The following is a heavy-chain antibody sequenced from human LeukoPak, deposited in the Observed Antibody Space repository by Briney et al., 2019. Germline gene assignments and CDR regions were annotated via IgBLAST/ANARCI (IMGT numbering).Heavy chain of an antibody. CDR3: ARAEYSSSWYPDY. V-gene: IGHV1-3*01. D-gene: IGHD6-13*01. CDR1: GYTFTSYA. CDR2: TNAANGNT. J-gene: IGHJ4*02. Sequence: ASVKVSCKASGYTFTSYAMHWVRQAPGQRLEWMGWTNAANGNTKYSQKFQGRVTITKDTSASTAYMELSSLRSEDTAVYYCARAEYSSSWYPDYWGQGTLVTVSS.